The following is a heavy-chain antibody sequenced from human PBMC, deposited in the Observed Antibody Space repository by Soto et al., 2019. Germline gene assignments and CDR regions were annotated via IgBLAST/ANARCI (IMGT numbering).Heavy chain of an antibody. CDR1: GGSISSGGYY. D-gene: IGHD6-13*01. CDR2: IYYSGST. Sequence: PSETLSLTCTVSGGSISSGGYYWSWIRQHPGKGLEWIGYIYYSGSTYYNPSLKSRVTISVDTSKNQFSLKLSSVTAADTAVYYCARVGPQRAAAGSQGGYFQHWGQGTLVTVSS. V-gene: IGHV4-31*03. J-gene: IGHJ1*01. CDR3: ARVGPQRAAAGSQGGYFQH.